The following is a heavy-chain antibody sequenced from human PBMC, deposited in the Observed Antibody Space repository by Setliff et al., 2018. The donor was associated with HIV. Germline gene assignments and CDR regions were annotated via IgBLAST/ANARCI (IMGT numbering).Heavy chain of an antibody. CDR2: IYHSGST. V-gene: IGHV4-38-2*01. Sequence: SETLSLTCAVSGGSISSGYYWGWIRQTPGKGLEWIGEIYHSGSTNYNPSLKSRVTISVDKSKNQFSLKLSSVTAADTAVYYCARGVAVAATHDAFDIWGQGTMVTVSS. D-gene: IGHD6-19*01. CDR1: GGSISSGYY. J-gene: IGHJ3*02. CDR3: ARGVAVAATHDAFDI.